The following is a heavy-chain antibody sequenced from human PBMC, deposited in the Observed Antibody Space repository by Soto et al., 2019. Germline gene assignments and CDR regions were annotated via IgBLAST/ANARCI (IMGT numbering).Heavy chain of an antibody. CDR3: ARTNDIVVVPALNWFDP. CDR1: GYTFTSYD. CDR2: MNPNSGNT. V-gene: IGHV1-8*01. J-gene: IGHJ5*02. Sequence: GASVKVSCKASGYTFTSYDINWVRQATGQGLEWMGWMNPNSGNTGYAQKFQGRVTMTTNTSISTAYMELSSLRSEDTAVYYCARTNDIVVVPALNWFDPWGQGTLVTVSS. D-gene: IGHD2-2*01.